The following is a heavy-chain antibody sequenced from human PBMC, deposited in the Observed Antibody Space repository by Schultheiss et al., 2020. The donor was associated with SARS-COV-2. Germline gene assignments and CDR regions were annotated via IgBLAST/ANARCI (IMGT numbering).Heavy chain of an antibody. J-gene: IGHJ6*02. Sequence: SQTLSLTCAVYGGPFSGYYWSWIRQPPGKGLEWIGEINHSGSTNYNPSLKSRVTISVDTSKNQFSLKLSSVTAADTAVYYCATVRVVPAAGTTYYYYYGMDVWGQGTTVTVSS. CDR2: INHSGST. CDR1: GGPFSGYY. D-gene: IGHD2-2*01. CDR3: ATVRVVPAAGTTYYYYYGMDV. V-gene: IGHV4-34*01.